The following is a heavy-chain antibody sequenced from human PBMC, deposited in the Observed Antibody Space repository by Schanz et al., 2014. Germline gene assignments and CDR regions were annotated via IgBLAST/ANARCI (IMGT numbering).Heavy chain of an antibody. Sequence: LVESGGGVVQPGRSLRLSCAASGFTFSSYGMHWVRQVPGKGLEWVAVVCYDGSKKYYADSMKGRFTISRDNSMNSLFLQMNSLRPEDTAVYNCARAPVLGVAAKRRYYYGMDVWGQGTTVIVSS. CDR1: GFTFSSYG. V-gene: IGHV3-33*01. CDR2: VCYDGSKK. CDR3: ARAPVLGVAAKRRYYYGMDV. J-gene: IGHJ6*02. D-gene: IGHD6-19*01.